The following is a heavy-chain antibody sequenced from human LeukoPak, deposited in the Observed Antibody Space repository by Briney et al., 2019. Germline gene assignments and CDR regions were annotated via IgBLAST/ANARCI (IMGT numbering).Heavy chain of an antibody. J-gene: IGHJ5*02. CDR3: AIWQEDRFDP. CDR1: GFTFSSYD. V-gene: IGHV3-13*01. D-gene: IGHD3-10*01. Sequence: PGGSLRLSCAASGFTFSSYDMHWVRQATGKGLEWVSAIGTAGDTYYPGCVKGRFTHSRENAKNSLYPQMNSLRAGDTAVYYCAIWQEDRFDPWGQGTLVTVSS. CDR2: IGTAGDT.